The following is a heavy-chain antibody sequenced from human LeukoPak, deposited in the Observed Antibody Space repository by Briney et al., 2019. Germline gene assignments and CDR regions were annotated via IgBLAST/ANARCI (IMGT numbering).Heavy chain of an antibody. D-gene: IGHD3-10*01. Sequence: GESLKISCKGSGYSFTSYWIGWVRQMPGKGLEWMGIIYLGDSDTRYSPSFQGQVTISADKSISTAYLQWSSLKASDTAMYYCARTDKVGSITMVRGVNIRFDYWGQGTLVTVSS. CDR3: ARTDKVGSITMVRGVNIRFDY. J-gene: IGHJ4*02. CDR1: GYSFTSYW. V-gene: IGHV5-51*01. CDR2: IYLGDSDT.